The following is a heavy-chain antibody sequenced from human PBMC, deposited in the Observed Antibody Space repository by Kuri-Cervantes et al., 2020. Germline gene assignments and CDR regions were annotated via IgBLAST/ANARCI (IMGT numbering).Heavy chain of an antibody. D-gene: IGHD6-19*01. J-gene: IGHJ4*02. Sequence: GGSLRLSCAASGFTFSSYGMHWVRQAPGKGLEWVAVIWYDGSNKYYADSVKGRFTISRDNSKNTLYLQMNSLRAEGTAVYYCAREGPRSSGWRIDYWGQGTLVTVSS. CDR1: GFTFSSYG. CDR2: IWYDGSNK. V-gene: IGHV3-33*01. CDR3: AREGPRSSGWRIDY.